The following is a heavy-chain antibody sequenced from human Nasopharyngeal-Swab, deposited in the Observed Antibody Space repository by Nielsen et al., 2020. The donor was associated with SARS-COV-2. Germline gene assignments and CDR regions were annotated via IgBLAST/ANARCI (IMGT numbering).Heavy chain of an antibody. Sequence: GSVKVSCKASGYTFTSYGISWVRQAPGQGLEWMGVITPSGGATNYARKFRGRVTMTRDPSTSTVYLDLSSLKSEDTAVYFCASEPGGMAAPGKHFDPWGQGTLVTVSS. CDR2: ITPSGGAT. J-gene: IGHJ5*02. CDR3: ASEPGGMAAPGKHFDP. CDR1: GYTFTSYG. V-gene: IGHV1-46*01. D-gene: IGHD6-13*01.